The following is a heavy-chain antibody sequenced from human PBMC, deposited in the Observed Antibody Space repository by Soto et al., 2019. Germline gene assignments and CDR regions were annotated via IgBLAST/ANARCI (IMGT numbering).Heavy chain of an antibody. V-gene: IGHV1-18*01. J-gene: IGHJ3*01. Sequence: QVQLVQSGAEVKKPGASVKVSCKASGYTFTSSGMRWVRQAPGQGLGWMGWISAHTGSSEYAQRFQSRVTLITDRSTSTAYMELRSLKSDDTAVYYCARAFFYQGSDSRGYSFDAFDFWGRGTLVTVSS. CDR3: ARAFFYQGSDSRGYSFDAFDF. D-gene: IGHD3-22*01. CDR1: GYTFTSSG. CDR2: ISAHTGSS.